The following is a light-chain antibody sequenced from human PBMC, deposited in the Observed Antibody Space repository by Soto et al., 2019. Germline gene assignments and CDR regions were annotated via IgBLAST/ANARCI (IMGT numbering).Light chain of an antibody. J-gene: IGKJ4*01. CDR3: QESHSTLT. CDR2: TAS. Sequence: DIHMTQSPSSLSASVGDRVTITCRASQSISNYLNWYQQKPGRAPKLLIYTASSLQGGVPSRFSGSGSGTDFTLTISSLQPEDFATYYCQESHSTLTFGGGTKVEIK. V-gene: IGKV1-39*01. CDR1: QSISNY.